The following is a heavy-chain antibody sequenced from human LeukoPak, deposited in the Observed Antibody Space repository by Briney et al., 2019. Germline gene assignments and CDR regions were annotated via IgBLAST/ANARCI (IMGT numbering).Heavy chain of an antibody. CDR1: GGSISSYY. V-gene: IGHV4-59*08. CDR3: ARRDTPWGWFDP. Sequence: SETLSLTCTVSGGSISSYYWSCIRQPPGEGLEWIGYIYYTGSTNYNPSLKSRVTISVDTSKNQFSLKLSSVTAADTAVYYCARRDTPWGWFDPWGQGTLVTVSS. D-gene: IGHD2-15*01. CDR2: IYYTGST. J-gene: IGHJ5*02.